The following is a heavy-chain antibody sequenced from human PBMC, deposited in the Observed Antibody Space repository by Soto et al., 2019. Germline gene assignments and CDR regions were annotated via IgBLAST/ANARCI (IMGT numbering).Heavy chain of an antibody. CDR2: IYHHVNT. D-gene: IGHD2-2*01. CDR3: VRTDSNSTLGP. Sequence: QVHLQESGPGLVKPSGTLSLSCSVFGDSISGSYWWSWVRQPPGKGLEWIGEIYHHVNTNYNPSPSRRIAISLEKSKTHFLPPRIAVTAADPAVDYCVRTDSNSTLGPWGQGTVVNVSS. CDR1: GDSISGSYW. J-gene: IGHJ5*02. V-gene: IGHV4-4*02.